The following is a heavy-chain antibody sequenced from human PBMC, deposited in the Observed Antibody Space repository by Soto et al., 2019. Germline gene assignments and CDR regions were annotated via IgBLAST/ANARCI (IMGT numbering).Heavy chain of an antibody. CDR3: AKADLLNIVAKGYFDY. D-gene: IGHD5-12*01. J-gene: IGHJ4*02. CDR2: TSGSGGST. CDR1: GFTFSSYA. V-gene: IGHV3-23*01. Sequence: PGGSLRLSCAASGFTFSSYAMSWVRQAPGKGLEWVSATSGSGGSTYYADSVKGRFTISRDNSKNTLYLQMNSLRAEDTAVYYCAKADLLNIVAKGYFDYWGQGTLVTVSS.